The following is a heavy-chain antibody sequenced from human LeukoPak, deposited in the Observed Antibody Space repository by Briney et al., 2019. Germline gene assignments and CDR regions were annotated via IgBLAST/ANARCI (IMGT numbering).Heavy chain of an antibody. J-gene: IGHJ4*02. V-gene: IGHV3-7*01. CDR3: VRDLTGDSYFDY. CDR1: GFTFSDYW. Sequence: GGSLRLSCAASGFTFSDYWMDWARPAPGKGLAWVANIKPDGSEIYYVDAVKGRFTISRDNAKNSLYLQMNSLRAEDTAVYYCVRDLTGDSYFDYWGQGTLVSVSS. CDR2: IKPDGSEI. D-gene: IGHD2-21*02.